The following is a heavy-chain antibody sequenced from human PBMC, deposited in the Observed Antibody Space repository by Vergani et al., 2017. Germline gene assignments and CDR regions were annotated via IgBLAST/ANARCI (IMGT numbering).Heavy chain of an antibody. CDR3: AISIVSRNPPDYFDN. Sequence: QVQLQESGPGPVWPSETLFLTCTVSGGSLSGYYWNWVRQSPGEGLEWVGYVGDSGYFNYNPSLKTRVSMSSNTSNKQFSLMLSSMSVADTAVYYCAISIVSRNPPDYFDNWGQGTLVTVSS. D-gene: IGHD1-14*01. CDR1: GGSLSGYY. J-gene: IGHJ4*02. V-gene: IGHV4-59*01. CDR2: VGDSGYF.